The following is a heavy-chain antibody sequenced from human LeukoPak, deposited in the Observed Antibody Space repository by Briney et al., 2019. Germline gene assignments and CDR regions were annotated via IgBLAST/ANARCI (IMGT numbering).Heavy chain of an antibody. CDR1: GYTFTSYY. Sequence: ASVKVSCKASGYTFTSYYMHWVRQAPGQGLEWMGIINPSGGSTSYAQKFQGRVTMTRDMSTSTVYMELSSLRSEDTAVYYCARELWQGIAAAGIFLAWGQGTLVTVSS. D-gene: IGHD6-13*01. CDR3: ARELWQGIAAAGIFLA. J-gene: IGHJ4*02. CDR2: INPSGGST. V-gene: IGHV1-46*01.